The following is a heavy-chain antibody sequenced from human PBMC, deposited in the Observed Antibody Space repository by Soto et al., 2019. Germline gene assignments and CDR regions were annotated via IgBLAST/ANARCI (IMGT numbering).Heavy chain of an antibody. J-gene: IGHJ4*02. CDR3: ARRSSGWYLDY. Sequence: EVQLLESGGGLVQPGGSLRLSCAASGFTFSSYAMSWVRQAPGKGLEWVSVISGSGDSTYYADSVKGRFTISRDNSKNTLYLQMNSLTAEATAVYYCARRSSGWYLDYWGQGTLVSVSS. V-gene: IGHV3-23*01. D-gene: IGHD6-19*01. CDR2: ISGSGDST. CDR1: GFTFSSYA.